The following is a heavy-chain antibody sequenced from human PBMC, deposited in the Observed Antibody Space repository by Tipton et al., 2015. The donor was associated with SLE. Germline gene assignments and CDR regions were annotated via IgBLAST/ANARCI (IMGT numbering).Heavy chain of an antibody. Sequence: QLVQSGGGLVQPGGSLRLPCAASGFTFSSYDMHWVRQVAGKPLEWVSVIGTTGDTLYSGSVKSRFSISRDNAKRSLSLQMNNLRVGDTAVYYCVRGGTDAFDIWGQGTMVAVST. CDR2: IGTTGDT. J-gene: IGHJ3*02. CDR3: VRGGTDAFDI. CDR1: GFTFSSYD. V-gene: IGHV3-13*01.